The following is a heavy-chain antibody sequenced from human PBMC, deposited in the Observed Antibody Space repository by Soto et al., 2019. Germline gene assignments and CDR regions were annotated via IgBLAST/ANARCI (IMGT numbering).Heavy chain of an antibody. CDR3: AKERGYNYGYDAMDV. CDR1: GFTFSSYA. CDR2: ISGSGGST. D-gene: IGHD5-18*01. V-gene: IGHV3-23*01. Sequence: EVQLLESGGGLVQPGGSLRLSCAASGFTFSSYAMSWVRQAPGKGLEWVSGISGSGGSTYYADSVKGRFTISRDNSKSTLYLQTNSLRAEDTAVYYCAKERGYNYGYDAMDVWGPGTTVTVSS. J-gene: IGHJ6*02.